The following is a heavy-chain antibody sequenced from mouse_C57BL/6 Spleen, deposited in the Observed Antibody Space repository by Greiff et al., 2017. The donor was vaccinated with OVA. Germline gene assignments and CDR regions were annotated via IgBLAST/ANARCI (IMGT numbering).Heavy chain of an antibody. D-gene: IGHD1-1*01. CDR3: ARDLTTEAY. V-gene: IGHV5-4*01. CDR1: GFTFSSYA. Sequence: EVKLMESGGGLVKPGGSLKLSCAASGFTFSSYAMSWVRQTPEKRLEWVATISDGGSYTYYPDNVKGRFTISRDNAKNNLYLQMSHLKSEDTAMYYCARDLTTEAYWGQGTLVTVSA. CDR2: ISDGGSYT. J-gene: IGHJ3*01.